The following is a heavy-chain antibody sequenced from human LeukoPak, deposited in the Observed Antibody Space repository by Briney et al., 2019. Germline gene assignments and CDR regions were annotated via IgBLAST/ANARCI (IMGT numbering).Heavy chain of an antibody. CDR1: GFSLSTSGVG. V-gene: IGHV2-5*02. D-gene: IGHD3-22*01. J-gene: IGHJ4*02. Sequence: SGPTLFKPTQPLTLTFTFSGFSLSTSGVGVGWIRQPPGKALECLSLIYWDDDKRFSPSLKSRLTITKDTSKNQVVLTMTNMDPVDTATYYCARLYDSGGYYPYYFDYWGQGTLVTVSS. CDR2: IYWDDDK. CDR3: ARLYDSGGYYPYYFDY.